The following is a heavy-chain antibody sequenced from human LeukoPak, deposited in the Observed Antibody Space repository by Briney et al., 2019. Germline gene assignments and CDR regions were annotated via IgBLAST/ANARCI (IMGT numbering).Heavy chain of an antibody. J-gene: IGHJ4*02. CDR3: ARAAVGYYDILTGTFDY. CDR2: MYYSEST. Sequence: SETLSLTCTVSGGSISSYYWSWIRQPPGKGLEWIGYMYYSESTNYNPSLKSRVTISADTSKNQFSLKLSSVTAADTAVYYCARAAVGYYDILTGTFDYWGQGTLVTVSS. D-gene: IGHD3-9*01. V-gene: IGHV4-59*12. CDR1: GGSISSYY.